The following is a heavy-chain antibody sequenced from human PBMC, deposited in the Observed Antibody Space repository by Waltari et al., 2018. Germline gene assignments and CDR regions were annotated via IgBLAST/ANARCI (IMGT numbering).Heavy chain of an antibody. J-gene: IGHJ3*01. CDR2: IYYSGSA. CDR1: GGSISSSSYS. CDR3: ARQAARGIDAFDF. D-gene: IGHD6-6*01. Sequence: QLQLQESGPGLVKPSETLSLPCTVSGGSISSSSYSWGWLRQPPGKGLEWLGSIYYSGSAYYNPSLKSRVTISVDTSKNQFSLKLSSVTAADTAVYYCARQAARGIDAFDFWGQGTMVTVSS. V-gene: IGHV4-39*01.